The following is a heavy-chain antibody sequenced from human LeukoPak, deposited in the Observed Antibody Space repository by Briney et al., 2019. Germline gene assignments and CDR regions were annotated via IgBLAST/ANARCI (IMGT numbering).Heavy chain of an antibody. V-gene: IGHV3-7*03. J-gene: IGHJ3*02. D-gene: IGHD3-3*01. CDR2: IKQDGSEK. CDR3: AKDGTYDFWSGYSI. Sequence: GGSLRLSCAASGFTFSSYWMSWVRQAPGKGLEWVANIKQDGSEKYYVDSVKGRFTISRDNAKNSLYLQMNSLRAEDTAVYYCAKDGTYDFWSGYSIWGQGTMVTVSS. CDR1: GFTFSSYW.